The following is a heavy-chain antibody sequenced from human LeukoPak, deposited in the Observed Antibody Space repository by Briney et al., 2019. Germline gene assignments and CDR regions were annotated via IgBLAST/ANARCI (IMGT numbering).Heavy chain of an antibody. CDR1: EFTFSSYS. J-gene: IGHJ4*02. Sequence: GGSLRLSCAASEFTFSSYSMNWVRQAPGRGLEWVAVISYDGINKYYADSVKGRFTISRDNSKSTLSLQMSSLRAEDTAIYYCARSYCGGDCYSTFDYWGQGTLVTVSS. V-gene: IGHV3-30*03. D-gene: IGHD2-21*02. CDR3: ARSYCGGDCYSTFDY. CDR2: ISYDGINK.